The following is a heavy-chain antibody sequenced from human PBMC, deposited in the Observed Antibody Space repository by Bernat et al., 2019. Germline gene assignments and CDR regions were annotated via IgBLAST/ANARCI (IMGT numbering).Heavy chain of an antibody. Sequence: QVQLVESGGGVVQPGGSLRLSCAASGFTFSSYGMHWVRQAPGKGLEWVAFIRYDGSNKYYADSVKGRFTISRDNSKNTLYLQMNSLRAEDTAMYYCAKDSWQWLVPPWTFDYWGQGTLVTVSS. CDR2: IRYDGSNK. J-gene: IGHJ4*02. CDR3: AKDSWQWLVPPWTFDY. D-gene: IGHD6-19*01. V-gene: IGHV3-30*02. CDR1: GFTFSSYG.